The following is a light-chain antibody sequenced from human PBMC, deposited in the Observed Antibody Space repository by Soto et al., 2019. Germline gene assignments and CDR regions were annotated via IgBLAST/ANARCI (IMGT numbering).Light chain of an antibody. Sequence: EIVLTQSAATLSLSPGERVNISSQASQSLTRNLAWYQHKPGQSPRLLIYGASARATGIPARFSGGGYGAEYNLTISSLQSEDFAVYYCQQYDKWPRTFGQGTKVDIK. CDR3: QQYDKWPRT. CDR1: QSLTRN. J-gene: IGKJ1*01. V-gene: IGKV3-15*01. CDR2: GAS.